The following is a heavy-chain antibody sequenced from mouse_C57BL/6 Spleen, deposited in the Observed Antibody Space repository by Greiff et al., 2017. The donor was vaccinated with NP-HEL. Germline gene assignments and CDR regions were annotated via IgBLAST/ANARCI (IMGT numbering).Heavy chain of an antibody. CDR2: IYPGDGDT. Sequence: VQLPQSGPELVKPGASVKISCKASGYAFSSSWMNWVKQRPGKGLEWIGRIYPGDGDTNYNGKFKGKATLTADKSSSTAYMQLSSLTSEDSAVYFCAREELRWFAYWGQGTLVTVSA. D-gene: IGHD1-1*01. V-gene: IGHV1-82*01. CDR1: GYAFSSSW. CDR3: AREELRWFAY. J-gene: IGHJ3*01.